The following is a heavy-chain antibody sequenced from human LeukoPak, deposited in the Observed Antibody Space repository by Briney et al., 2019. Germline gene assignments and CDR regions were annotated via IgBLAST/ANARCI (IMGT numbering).Heavy chain of an antibody. CDR1: GFTFTTYW. CDR2: ISTDGSST. J-gene: IGHJ4*02. D-gene: IGHD2-2*02. V-gene: IGHV3-74*03. CDR3: VRGLVAPGAIQSY. Sequence: GGSLRLSCAASGFTFTTYWMHWVRQAPGKGLVWVSRISTDGSSTTYADSVKGRFTISRDNAKNTLYLQMDSLRAEDTAVYYCVRGLVAPGAIQSYWGQGTLVTVSS.